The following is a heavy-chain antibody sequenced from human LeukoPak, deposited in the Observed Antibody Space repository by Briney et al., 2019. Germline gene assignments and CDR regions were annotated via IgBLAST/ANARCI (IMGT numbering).Heavy chain of an antibody. CDR1: GYTCTSYY. Sequence: ASVKVSCKTSGYTCTSYYFHWVRQAPGQGLEWMGIINPSGGSTSYAQKFQGRVTMTRDTSTSTVYMELSSLSSEDTAVYYCARALYCSGSSCYSSASDYWDQGTLVTVSS. V-gene: IGHV1-46*01. D-gene: IGHD2-15*01. CDR3: ARALYCSGSSCYSSASDY. CDR2: INPSGGST. J-gene: IGHJ4*02.